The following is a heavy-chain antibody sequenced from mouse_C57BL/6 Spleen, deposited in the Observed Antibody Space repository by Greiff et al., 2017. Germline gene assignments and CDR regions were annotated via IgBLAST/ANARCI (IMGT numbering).Heavy chain of an antibody. D-gene: IGHD1-1*01. CDR2: IYPGDGDT. CDR3: ARWNYYGSSYVDY. V-gene: IGHV1-80*01. Sequence: VQLQQSGAELVKPGASVKISCKASGYAFSSYWMNWVKQRPGKGLEWIGQIYPGDGDTNYNGKFKGKATLTADKSSSTAYMQLSSLTSEDSAVYFCARWNYYGSSYVDYWGQGTTLTVSS. J-gene: IGHJ2*01. CDR1: GYAFSSYW.